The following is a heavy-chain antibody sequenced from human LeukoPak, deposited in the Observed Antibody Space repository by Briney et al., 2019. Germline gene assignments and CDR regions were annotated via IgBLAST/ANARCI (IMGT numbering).Heavy chain of an antibody. D-gene: IGHD6-19*01. V-gene: IGHV4-59*08. CDR1: GGSIGSYY. CDR2: IYSSGST. Sequence: SETLPLTCTVSGGSIGSYYWSWIRQPPGKGLEWIGNIYSSGSTNYNPSLKSRVSISVDTSKKQFSLKLSSVTAADTAVYYCARRVAGAGFGYWGQGTLVTVSS. J-gene: IGHJ4*02. CDR3: ARRVAGAGFGY.